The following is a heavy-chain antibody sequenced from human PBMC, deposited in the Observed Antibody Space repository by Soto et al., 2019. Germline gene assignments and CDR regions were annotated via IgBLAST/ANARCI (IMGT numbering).Heavy chain of an antibody. CDR3: ARHRSDYDFWSGYSFDY. CDR1: GGSISSSSYY. J-gene: IGHJ4*02. Sequence: QLQLQESGPGLVKPSETLSLTCTVSGGSISSSSYYWGWIRQPPGKGLEWIGGTYYSGSTNYNPFLNSRCTISVDTSKYQFSLKLSSVTAADTAVYYCARHRSDYDFWSGYSFDYWGQGTLVTVSS. D-gene: IGHD3-3*01. CDR2: TYYSGST. V-gene: IGHV4-39*01.